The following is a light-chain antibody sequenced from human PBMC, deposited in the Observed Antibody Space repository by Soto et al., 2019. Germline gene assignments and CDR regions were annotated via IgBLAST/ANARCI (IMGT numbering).Light chain of an antibody. CDR1: QTIRTR. CDR3: QQYTTFYRA. Sequence: DIQMTQSPSPLSASVGDRVTITCRASQTIRTRLAWYQQKPGKAPKLLIYDASTLDSGVPSRFSGSGSETDFTLTISGLQPDDFATYYCQQYTTFYRAFGQGTTVDI. J-gene: IGKJ1*01. V-gene: IGKV1-5*01. CDR2: DAS.